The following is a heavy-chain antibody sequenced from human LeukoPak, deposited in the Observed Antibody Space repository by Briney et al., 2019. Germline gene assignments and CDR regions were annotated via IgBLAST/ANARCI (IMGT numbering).Heavy chain of an antibody. CDR3: ARELPGYCSGGSCSPGWFDP. CDR1: GYTFTSYA. V-gene: IGHV7-4-1*02. D-gene: IGHD2-15*01. CDR2: INTNTGNP. J-gene: IGHJ5*02. Sequence: ASVKVSCKASGYTFTSYAMNWVRQAPGQGLEWMGWINTNTGNPTYAQGFTGRFVFSLDTSVSTAYLQISSLKAEDTAVYYCARELPGYCSGGSCSPGWFDPWGQGTLVTVSS.